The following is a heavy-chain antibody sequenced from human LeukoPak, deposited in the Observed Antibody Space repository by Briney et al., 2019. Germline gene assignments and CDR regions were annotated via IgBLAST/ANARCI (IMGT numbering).Heavy chain of an antibody. CDR2: INHCGST. CDR3: ARGLIKGIAVAGTG. Sequence: WEPLSLPRSVYGASLSGYYWLWLRPPPGKGREWVGEINHCGSTNYSPSLKSRVTISVDTSKNQFSLKLRSVTAADTAVYYCARGLIKGIAVAGTGWGQGTLVTVSS. J-gene: IGHJ4*02. D-gene: IGHD6-19*01. CDR1: GASLSGYY. V-gene: IGHV4-34*01.